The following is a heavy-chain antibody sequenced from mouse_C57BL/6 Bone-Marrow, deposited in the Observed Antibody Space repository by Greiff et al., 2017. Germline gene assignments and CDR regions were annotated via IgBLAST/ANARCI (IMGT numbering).Heavy chain of an antibody. Sequence: QVQLQQPGAELVKPGASVKMSCKASGYTFTSYWITWVKQRPGQGLEWIGDIYPTSGRTNYNEKFKSTAILTVDTSSNTAYMQLSSLTSEDSAVFCWARSGPLGRSFDYWGQGTTLTVSS. CDR2: IYPTSGRT. V-gene: IGHV1-55*01. CDR1: GYTFTSYW. J-gene: IGHJ2*01. D-gene: IGHD4-1*01. CDR3: ARSGPLGRSFDY.